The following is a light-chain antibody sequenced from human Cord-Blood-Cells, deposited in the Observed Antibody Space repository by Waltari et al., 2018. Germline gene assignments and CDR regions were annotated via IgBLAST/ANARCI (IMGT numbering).Light chain of an antibody. CDR2: DVS. CDR1: SSDVGGYNH. J-gene: IGLJ2*01. V-gene: IGLV2-14*01. Sequence: SALTQPASVSGSPGQSITISCTGTSSDVGGYNHVSWYQQHPGKAPKLMIYDVSNRPSGVSNRFSGSKSGNTASLTISGLQAEDEADYYCSSYTSSSTLVVFGGGTKLTVL. CDR3: SSYTSSSTLVV.